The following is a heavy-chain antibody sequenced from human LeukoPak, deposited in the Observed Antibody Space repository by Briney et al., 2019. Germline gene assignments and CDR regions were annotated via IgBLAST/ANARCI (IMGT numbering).Heavy chain of an antibody. CDR1: GGSISSYY. CDR3: ASSRGRCFDY. V-gene: IGHV4-59*01. J-gene: IGHJ4*02. D-gene: IGHD3-10*01. Sequence: SETLSLTCTVSGGSISSYYWSWIRQPRRKGLEWIGYIYYSGSTNYNPSLKSRVTISVDTSKNQFSLKLSSVTAADTAVYYCASSRGRCFDYWGQGTLVTVSS. CDR2: IYYSGST.